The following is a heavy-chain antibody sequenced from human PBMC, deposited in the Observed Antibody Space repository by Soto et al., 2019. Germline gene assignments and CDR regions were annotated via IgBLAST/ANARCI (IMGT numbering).Heavy chain of an antibody. D-gene: IGHD3-10*02. CDR2: INPSADTT. Sequence: QVQLVQSGAEVREPGASAKVSCKASGYSVARYFMHWVRQAPGQGLEWLGVINPSADTTTYAQKFQCRVTTTWDTSTNTVFTDVSSLRSEDTAIYYCARGGNSPVFCSYCGLDVWGHGATVTVSS. CDR3: ARGGNSPVFCSYCGLDV. J-gene: IGHJ6*02. CDR1: GYSVARYF. V-gene: IGHV1-46*01.